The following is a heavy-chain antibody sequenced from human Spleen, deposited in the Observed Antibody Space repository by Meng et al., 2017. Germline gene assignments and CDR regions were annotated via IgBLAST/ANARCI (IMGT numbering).Heavy chain of an antibody. CDR1: RFTFSDYY. D-gene: IGHD4-17*01. V-gene: IGHV3-11*04. CDR3: AREGTEDYGDYWDY. CDR2: ISSSGRSL. J-gene: IGHJ4*02. Sequence: GGSLRLSCAASRFTFSDYYMSWIRQAPGKGLEWVSYISSSGRSLYYADSVKGRFTISRDNSKNTLYLQMNSLRAEDTAVYYCAREGTEDYGDYWDYWGQGTQVTVSS.